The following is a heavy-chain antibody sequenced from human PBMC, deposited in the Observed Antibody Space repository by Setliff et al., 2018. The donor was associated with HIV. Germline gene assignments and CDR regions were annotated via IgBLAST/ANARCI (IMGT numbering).Heavy chain of an antibody. CDR3: ARRAGNWGLNWIDP. D-gene: IGHD3-10*01. J-gene: IGHJ5*02. CDR2: HYHDGTS. CDR1: GSSITTTYF. V-gene: IGHV4-38-2*01. Sequence: PSETLSLTCDFSGSSITTTYFWAWIRLPPGKGLEWVGSHYHDGTSFYNPSLKSRVTVSLDTSKNQFSLKLQSVTAADTAVYYCARRAGNWGLNWIDPWGQGTQVTVSS.